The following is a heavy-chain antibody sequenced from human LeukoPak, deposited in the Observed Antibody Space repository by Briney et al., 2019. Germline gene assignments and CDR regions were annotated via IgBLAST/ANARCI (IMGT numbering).Heavy chain of an antibody. CDR1: GYTFTSYG. J-gene: IGHJ4*02. D-gene: IGHD6-6*01. Sequence: ASVKVSCKASGYTFTSYGISWVRQAPGQGLEWMGWISAYNGNTNYAQKLQGRVTMTTDTSTSTAYMELRSLRSDDTAVNYCARDSAPYSSSSSFDYWGQGTLVTVSS. CDR2: ISAYNGNT. CDR3: ARDSAPYSSSSSFDY. V-gene: IGHV1-18*01.